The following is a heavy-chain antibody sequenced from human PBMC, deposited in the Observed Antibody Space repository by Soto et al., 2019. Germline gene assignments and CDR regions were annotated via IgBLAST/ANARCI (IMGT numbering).Heavy chain of an antibody. D-gene: IGHD3-10*01. V-gene: IGHV5-51*01. CDR1: RYTFPCYW. Sequence: PGEAPKISCNGPRYTFPCYWNGWVRHIPGKGLEWMGIIYPTNSETIFSPSFQGQVTLPADQSIFTPYLHRHSPKAPDTAMYYRARQGYHYATYSFGYWGQGTLVTVSS. CDR3: ARQGYHYATYSFGY. CDR2: IYPTNSET. J-gene: IGHJ4*02.